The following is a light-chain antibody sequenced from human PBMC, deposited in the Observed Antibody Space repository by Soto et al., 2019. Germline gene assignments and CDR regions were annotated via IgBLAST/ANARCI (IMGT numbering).Light chain of an antibody. CDR3: QQYYSTPFT. CDR2: WAS. V-gene: IGKV4-1*01. J-gene: IGKJ2*01. Sequence: DIVMTQSPDSLAVSLGERATINCKSSQSVLYSSNNKNYLAWYQQKPGQPPKLLIYWASTRESGVPDRFSGSGSGTDFTLTISSLQXEDVAVYYCQQYYSTPFTFGQGTKLEIK. CDR1: QSVLYSSNNKNY.